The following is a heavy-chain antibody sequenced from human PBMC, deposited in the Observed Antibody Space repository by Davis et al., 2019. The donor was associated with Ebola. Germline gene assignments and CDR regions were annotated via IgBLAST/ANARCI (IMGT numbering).Heavy chain of an antibody. J-gene: IGHJ4*02. Sequence: SGPTLVKPTQTLTLTCTFSGFSLRPSGVAVAWIRQPPGKGLQWLALIYWDDDKRYSPSLRSRLTITKDTSKAQVVLTMTDMDPVDTGTYYCAHMVRESYYFDSWGQGTLVSVSS. V-gene: IGHV2-5*02. D-gene: IGHD6-13*01. CDR1: GFSLRPSGVA. CDR2: IYWDDDK. CDR3: AHMVRESYYFDS.